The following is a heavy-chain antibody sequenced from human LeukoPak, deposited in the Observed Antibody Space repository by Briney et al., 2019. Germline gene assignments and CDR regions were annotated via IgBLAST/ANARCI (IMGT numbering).Heavy chain of an antibody. J-gene: IGHJ4*02. CDR1: GFTFSSYA. Sequence: GGSLRLSCAASGFTFSSYAMSWVRQAPGKGLEWVSGISGNGGITYYADSVKGRFTISRDNSKNTLYLQMNSLRAEDTAVYYCAKLRYFDWFEPFDYWGQGTLVTVSS. V-gene: IGHV3-23*01. CDR2: ISGNGGIT. CDR3: AKLRYFDWFEPFDY. D-gene: IGHD3-9*01.